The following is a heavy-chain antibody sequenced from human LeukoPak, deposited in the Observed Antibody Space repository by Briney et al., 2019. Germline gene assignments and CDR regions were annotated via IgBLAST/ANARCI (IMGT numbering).Heavy chain of an antibody. Sequence: GGSLRLSCAASGFTFSSYAMSWVRQAPGKGLEWVSAISGSGGSTYYADSVKGRFTIPRDNSKNTLYSQMNSLRAEDTAVYYCAKVYSSSIRRPYFDYWGQGTLVTVSS. V-gene: IGHV3-23*01. CDR1: GFTFSSYA. J-gene: IGHJ4*02. CDR2: ISGSGGST. D-gene: IGHD6-6*01. CDR3: AKVYSSSIRRPYFDY.